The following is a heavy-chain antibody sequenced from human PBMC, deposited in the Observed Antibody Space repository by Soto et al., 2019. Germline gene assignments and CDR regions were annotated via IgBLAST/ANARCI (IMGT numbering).Heavy chain of an antibody. J-gene: IGHJ4*02. V-gene: IGHV4-34*01. Sequence: QVQLQQWGAGLLKPSETLSLTCAVYGGSFSGYYWRWIRQPPGKGLEWIGEINHSGSNNYNPSLKSRVTISGDTSKNQFSLKLSAVTAADTAVYYCARVVVVAATSGYFDYWGQGTLVTVSS. CDR3: ARVVVVAATSGYFDY. CDR2: INHSGSN. D-gene: IGHD2-15*01. CDR1: GGSFSGYY.